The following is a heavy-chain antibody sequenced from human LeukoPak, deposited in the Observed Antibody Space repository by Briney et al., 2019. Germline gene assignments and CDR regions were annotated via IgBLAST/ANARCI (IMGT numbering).Heavy chain of an antibody. CDR1: GFTFSSYS. J-gene: IGHJ4*02. V-gene: IGHV3-21*01. CDR2: ISSSSSYI. D-gene: IGHD3-10*01. CDR3: ARAGITMVRVIDY. Sequence: GGSLRLSCAASGFTFSSYSVNWVRQAPGKGLEWVSSISSSSSYIYYADSVKGRFTISRDNAKNSLYLQMNSLRAEDTAVYYCARAGITMVRVIDYWGQGTLVTVSS.